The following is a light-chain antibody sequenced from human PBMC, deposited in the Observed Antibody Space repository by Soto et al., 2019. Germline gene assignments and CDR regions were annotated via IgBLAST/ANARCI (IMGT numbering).Light chain of an antibody. J-gene: IGKJ3*01. CDR2: TAS. Sequence: EIVLTQSPGTLSLSPGERATLSCRASQSVSRSYLAWYQKKPGQPPRLLIYTASSRATGIPDRFSGSGSGTDFTLTIRRLEPEVFAVYYCQQYDSPPFTFGPGTKVDIK. V-gene: IGKV3-20*01. CDR3: QQYDSPPFT. CDR1: QSVSRSY.